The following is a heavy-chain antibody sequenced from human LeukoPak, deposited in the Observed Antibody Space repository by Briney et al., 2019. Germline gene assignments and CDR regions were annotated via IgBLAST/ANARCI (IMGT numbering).Heavy chain of an antibody. CDR1: GFTFSHYG. CDR3: ARSNSGSYYGLLDY. CDR2: IWYDGSNK. J-gene: IGHJ4*02. V-gene: IGHV3-33*08. D-gene: IGHD1-26*01. Sequence: PGGSLRLSCTASGFTFSHYGMHWVRQAPGKGLEWVAVIWYDGSNKYYADSVKGRFTISRDNSKNTLYLQMNSLRAEDTAVYYCARSNSGSYYGLLDYWGQGTLVTVSS.